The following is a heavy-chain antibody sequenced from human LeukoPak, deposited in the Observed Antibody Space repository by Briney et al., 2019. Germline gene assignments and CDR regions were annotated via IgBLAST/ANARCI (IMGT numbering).Heavy chain of an antibody. CDR3: ARDRDYYDSSGYYFDY. Sequence: GASVKVSCKASGYTFTSYYMHWVRQAPGQGLEWMGIINPSGGSTSYAQKFQGGVTMTRDTSTSTVYMELSSLRSEDTAAYYCARDRDYYDSSGYYFDYWGQGTLVTVSS. V-gene: IGHV1-46*01. CDR1: GYTFTSYY. D-gene: IGHD3-22*01. CDR2: INPSGGST. J-gene: IGHJ4*02.